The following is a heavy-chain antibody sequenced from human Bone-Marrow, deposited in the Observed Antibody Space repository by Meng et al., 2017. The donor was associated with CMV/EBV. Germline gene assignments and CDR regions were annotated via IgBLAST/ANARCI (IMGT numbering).Heavy chain of an antibody. CDR1: GGPISSYY. D-gene: IGHD3-16*01. CDR2: VYYTGTT. CDR3: ARWGTLSLDY. Sequence: SETLSLTCTLSGGPISSYYWNWIRQTPGKGLEWMGYVYYTGTTKYNPSLKSRVTISLDTSMKQFSLRLDSVTAADTAVYYYARWGTLSLDYWGQGLLVTGSS. V-gene: IGHV4-59*01. J-gene: IGHJ4*02.